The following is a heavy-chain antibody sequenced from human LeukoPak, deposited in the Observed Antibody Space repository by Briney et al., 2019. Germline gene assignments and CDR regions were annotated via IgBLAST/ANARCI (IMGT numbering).Heavy chain of an antibody. V-gene: IGHV1-46*01. D-gene: IGHD5-24*01. Sequence: ASVKVSCKAFGYTFTSNYMHWVRQAPGQDPKGLGEISPSGGSTTYAQKFQGRVTLTRDMSTSTDYLELSSLRSEDTAVYYCARDNSVRDEAWWFNPWGQGTLVTVSS. J-gene: IGHJ5*02. CDR3: ARDNSVRDEAWWFNP. CDR1: GYTFTSNY. CDR2: ISPSGGST.